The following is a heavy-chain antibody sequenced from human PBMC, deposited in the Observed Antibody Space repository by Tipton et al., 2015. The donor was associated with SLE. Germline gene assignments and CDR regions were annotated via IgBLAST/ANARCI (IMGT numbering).Heavy chain of an antibody. CDR2: IYYSGST. CDR3: ARGILESTVYYFDY. D-gene: IGHD1-1*01. V-gene: IGHV4-59*12. J-gene: IGHJ4*02. CDR1: GGSISSYY. Sequence: TLSLTCTVSGGSISSYYWSWIRQPPGKGLEWVGCIYYSGSTNYNPSLKSRVTISVDTSKNQFSLKLSSVTAADTAVYYCARGILESTVYYFDYWGQGTLVTVSS.